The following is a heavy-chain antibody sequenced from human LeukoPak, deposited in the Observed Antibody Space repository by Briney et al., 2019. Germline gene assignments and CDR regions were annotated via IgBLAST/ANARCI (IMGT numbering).Heavy chain of an antibody. V-gene: IGHV4-59*12. CDR3: ARSSSGWSKGFDY. D-gene: IGHD6-19*01. CDR1: GGSISSYY. CDR2: IYYSGST. J-gene: IGHJ4*02. Sequence: SETLSLTCTVSGGSISSYYWSWIRQPPGKGLEWIGYIYYSGSTNYNPSLKSRVTISVDKSKNQFSLKLSSVTAADTAVYYCARSSSGWSKGFDYWGQGTLVTVSS.